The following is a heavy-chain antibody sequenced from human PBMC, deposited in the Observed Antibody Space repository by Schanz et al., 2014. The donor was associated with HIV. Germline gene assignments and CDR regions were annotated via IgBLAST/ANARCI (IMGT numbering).Heavy chain of an antibody. CDR1: GNTCKTYD. V-gene: IGHV1-8*01. D-gene: IGHD2-15*01. J-gene: IGHJ4*02. CDR2: MNPNSGNT. CDR3: ARGRFCSGGTSSPDY. Sequence: QVQLVQSGAEVKKPGASGKGSCKASGNTCKTYDINWVRQATGQGLEWMGWMNPNSGNTGYAQKFQGRVTMTRNTSINTAYMELSSLRSEDTAVYYCARGRFCSGGTSSPDYWGQGTLVTVSS.